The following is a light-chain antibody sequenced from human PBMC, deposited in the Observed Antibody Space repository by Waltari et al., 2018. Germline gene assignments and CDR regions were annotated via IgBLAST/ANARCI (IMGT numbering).Light chain of an antibody. V-gene: IGKV3-11*01. CDR2: DVF. J-gene: IGKJ2*03. CDR3: QQRSNWPPLFS. Sequence: ELVLTQSPATLSLSPGDRATLSCRASQSVGHYLAWYQHKPGQAPRLLIYDVFKRATGIPARFSGGGSETDFTLTVSSLEPEDFAVYYCQQRSNWPPLFSFGQGTKLEIK. CDR1: QSVGHY.